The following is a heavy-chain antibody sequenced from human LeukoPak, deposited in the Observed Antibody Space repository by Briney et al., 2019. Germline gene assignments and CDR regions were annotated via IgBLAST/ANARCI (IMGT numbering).Heavy chain of an antibody. CDR1: GFTFSSYG. D-gene: IGHD2-21*02. CDR2: ISGSSNYI. V-gene: IGHV3-21*01. Sequence: GGSLRLSCAASGFTFSSYGMHWVRQAPGKGLEWVSSISGSSNYIYYVDSVKGRFTISRDNAKNSLYLQINSLRDDDTAVYYCARAVAVVVTATHLRKGDAFDIWGQGTMVIVSS. J-gene: IGHJ3*02. CDR3: ARAVAVVVTATHLRKGDAFDI.